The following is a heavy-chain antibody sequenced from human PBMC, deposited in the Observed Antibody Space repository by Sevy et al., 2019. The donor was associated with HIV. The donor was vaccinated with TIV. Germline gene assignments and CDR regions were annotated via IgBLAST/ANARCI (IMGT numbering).Heavy chain of an antibody. V-gene: IGHV1-18*01. Sequence: ASVKVSCKASGYTFTNYHITWVRQAPGQGLEWMGWITAYNGNTNYAQRLQGRVTMTTDTSTSTAYMELRSLRSEDTAVYYCARGGGNGWYYFDYWGQETLVTVSS. J-gene: IGHJ4*02. CDR1: GYTFTNYH. CDR3: ARGGGNGWYYFDY. CDR2: ITAYNGNT. D-gene: IGHD6-19*01.